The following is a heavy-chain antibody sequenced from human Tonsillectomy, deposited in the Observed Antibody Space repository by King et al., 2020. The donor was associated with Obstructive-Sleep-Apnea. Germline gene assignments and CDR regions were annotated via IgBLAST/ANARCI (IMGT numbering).Heavy chain of an antibody. CDR2: ISYDGSRK. CDR3: AKEMIAAAATGGMDV. V-gene: IGHV3-30*18. D-gene: IGHD6-13*01. CDR1: GFSFCSYG. Sequence: VQVVESGGGVVQPGRSLRLSCAASGFSFCSYGMHWVRQAPGKVREVVAVISYDGSRKYYADSVKGRFTISRDNSKKTLYLQMNSLRPEDTAVFYCAKEMIAAAATGGMDVWGQGTTVTVSS. J-gene: IGHJ6*02.